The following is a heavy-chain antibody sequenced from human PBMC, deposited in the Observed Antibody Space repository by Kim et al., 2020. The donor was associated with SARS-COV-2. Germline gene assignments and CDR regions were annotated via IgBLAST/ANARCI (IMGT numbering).Heavy chain of an antibody. V-gene: IGHV4-34*01. CDR1: GGSFSGYY. D-gene: IGHD7-27*01. J-gene: IGHJ4*02. CDR3: ARGESWGYFFDN. Sequence: SETLSLTCAVYGGSFSGYYWNWIRQSPGKGLEWIGEINDGGSTNYNTSLKSRVTISLDTSKNHFSLNLRSVTAADTAMYFCARGESWGYFFDNWGQGTLV. CDR2: INDGGST.